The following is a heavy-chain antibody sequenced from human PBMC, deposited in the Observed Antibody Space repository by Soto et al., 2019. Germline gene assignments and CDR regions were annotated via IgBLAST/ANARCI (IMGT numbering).Heavy chain of an antibody. CDR2: ISSSGYI. J-gene: IGHJ6*02. CDR1: GFNFNSYT. D-gene: IGHD2-15*01. Sequence: VQLVESGGGLVKPGGSLRLSCAASGFNFNSYTINWVRQAPGKRLEWLSSISSSGYIFSTDSVRGRFTISRDHARNSVYLQIHSLRAEYTAVYFCARDCSGGSCYPGMDVWGQGTTVTVSS. V-gene: IGHV3-21*01. CDR3: ARDCSGGSCYPGMDV.